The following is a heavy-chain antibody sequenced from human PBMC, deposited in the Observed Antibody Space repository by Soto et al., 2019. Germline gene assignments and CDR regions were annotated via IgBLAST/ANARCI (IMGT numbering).Heavy chain of an antibody. J-gene: IGHJ4*02. Sequence: GGSLRLSCAVSGFTFNIYAMNWVRQAPGKGLEWVSTISGSGDNTYYADSVKGRFSISRDNSKHTLYLQMNSLRAEDTAVYYCAKGPSSLDYWGQGTLVTVSS. V-gene: IGHV3-23*01. CDR2: ISGSGDNT. CDR1: GFTFNIYA. CDR3: AKGPSSLDY.